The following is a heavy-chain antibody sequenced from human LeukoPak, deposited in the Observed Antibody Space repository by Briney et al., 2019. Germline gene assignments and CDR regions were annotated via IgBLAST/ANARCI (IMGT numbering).Heavy chain of an antibody. J-gene: IGHJ5*02. CDR2: IYYSGST. CDR3: ARARSRFAHWFDP. V-gene: IGHV4-30-4*08. CDR1: GGSISSGDYY. D-gene: IGHD6-13*01. Sequence: SQTLSLTCTVSGGSISSGDYYWSWIRQPPGKGLEWIGYIYYSGSTYYNPSLKSRVTISVDTAKDQFSLQLSSVTAADTAVYYCARARSRFAHWFDPWGQGTLVTVSS.